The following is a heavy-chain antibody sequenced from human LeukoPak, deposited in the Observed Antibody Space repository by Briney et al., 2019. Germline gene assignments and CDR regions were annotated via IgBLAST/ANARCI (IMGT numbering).Heavy chain of an antibody. CDR1: GGSFSGYY. CDR3: ASDFWSGYYDY. V-gene: IGHV4-34*01. CDR2: INHSGST. Sequence: SETLSLTCAVYGGSFSGYYWSWIRQPPGKGLEWIGEINHSGSTNYNPSLKSRVTISVDTSKNQFSLKLSSVTAADTAVYYCASDFWSGYYDYWGQGTLVTVSS. J-gene: IGHJ4*02. D-gene: IGHD3-3*01.